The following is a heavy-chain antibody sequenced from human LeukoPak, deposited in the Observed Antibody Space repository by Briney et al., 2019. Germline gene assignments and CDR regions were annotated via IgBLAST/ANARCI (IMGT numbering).Heavy chain of an antibody. CDR3: ARDLVDYDFWSGYSDY. CDR2: IKQDGSEK. D-gene: IGHD3-3*01. CDR1: GFTFSSYW. V-gene: IGHV3-7*01. J-gene: IGHJ4*02. Sequence: GGSLRLSCAASGFTFSSYWMSWVRQAPGKGLEWEANIKQDGSEKYYVDSVKGRFTISRDNAKNSLYLQMNSLRAEDTAVYYCARDLVDYDFWSGYSDYWGQGTLVTVSS.